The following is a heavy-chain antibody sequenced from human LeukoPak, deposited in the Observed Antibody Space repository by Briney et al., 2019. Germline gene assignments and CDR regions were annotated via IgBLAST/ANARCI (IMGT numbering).Heavy chain of an antibody. J-gene: IGHJ4*02. CDR1: GFTFSSYG. CDR2: ISYDGSNK. V-gene: IGHV3-30*18. Sequence: GGSLRLSCAASGFTFSSYGMHWVRQAPGKGLEWVAVISYDGSNKYYADSVKGRFTISRDNSKNTLYLQMNSLRAEDTAVYYCAKDLTIGYSSGWYPRVFDYWGQGTLVTVSS. CDR3: AKDLTIGYSSGWYPRVFDY. D-gene: IGHD6-19*01.